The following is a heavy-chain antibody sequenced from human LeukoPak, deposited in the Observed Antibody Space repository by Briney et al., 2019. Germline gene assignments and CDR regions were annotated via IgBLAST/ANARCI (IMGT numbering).Heavy chain of an antibody. CDR1: GGSISSYY. J-gene: IGHJ6*03. V-gene: IGHV4-34*01. Sequence: PSETLSLTCTVSGGSISSYYWSWIRQPPGKGLEWIGEINHSGSTNYNPSLKSRVTISVDTSKNQFSLKLSSVTAADTAVYYCARVPRAYYYDSSGYYGYYYYYYMDVWGKGTTVTVSS. CDR3: ARVPRAYYYDSSGYYGYYYYYYMDV. CDR2: INHSGST. D-gene: IGHD3-22*01.